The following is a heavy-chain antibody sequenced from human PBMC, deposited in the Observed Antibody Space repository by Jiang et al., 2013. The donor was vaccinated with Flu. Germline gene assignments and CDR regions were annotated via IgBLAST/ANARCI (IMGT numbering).Heavy chain of an antibody. J-gene: IGHJ4*02. V-gene: IGHV4-39*01. CDR3: ARNPRPTVVEVDY. CDR2: IYYSGST. Sequence: LLKPSETLSLTCTVSGGSISSSSYYWGWIRQPPGKGLEWIGSIYYSGSTYYNPSLKSRVTISVDTSKNQFSLKLSSVTAADTAVYYCARNPRPTVVEVDYWGQGTLVTVSS. CDR1: GGSISSSSYY. D-gene: IGHD4-23*01.